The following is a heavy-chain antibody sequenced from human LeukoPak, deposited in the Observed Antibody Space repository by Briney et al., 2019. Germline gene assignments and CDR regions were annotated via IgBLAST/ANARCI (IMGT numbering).Heavy chain of an antibody. D-gene: IGHD2-2*01. CDR2: IWYDGSNK. Sequence: GGSLRLSCAASGFTFSSYGMHWVRQAPGKGLEWVAVIWYDGSNKYYADSVKGRFTISRDNSKNTLCLQMNSLRAEDTAVYYCARELGYCSSTSCSTFDYWGQGTLVTVSS. V-gene: IGHV3-33*01. CDR1: GFTFSSYG. CDR3: ARELGYCSSTSCSTFDY. J-gene: IGHJ4*02.